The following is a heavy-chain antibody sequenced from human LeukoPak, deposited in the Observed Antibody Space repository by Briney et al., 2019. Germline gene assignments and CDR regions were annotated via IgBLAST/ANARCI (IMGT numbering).Heavy chain of an antibody. CDR1: GFTFSSYA. V-gene: IGHV3-23*01. Sequence: GGSLRLSCAASGFTFSSYAMSWVRLAPGKGLEWVSGISVSGGRTYYADSVKGRFTISRDNSKNTLYLQMNSLRAEDTAVYYCARHRSSWLIDYWGQGTLVTVSS. D-gene: IGHD6-6*01. CDR2: ISVSGGRT. J-gene: IGHJ4*02. CDR3: ARHRSSWLIDY.